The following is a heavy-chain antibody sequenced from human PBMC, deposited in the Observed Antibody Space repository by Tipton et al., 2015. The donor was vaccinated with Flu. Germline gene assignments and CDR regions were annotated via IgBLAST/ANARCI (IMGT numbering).Heavy chain of an antibody. CDR3: AAVAGNNNWFDP. D-gene: IGHD6-19*01. V-gene: IGHV4-38-2*01. CDR1: GYSISSGFY. J-gene: IGHJ5*02. Sequence: LRLSCAVSGYSISSGFYWAWIRQPPEKGLEWIGSINYSWNTHYNLSLRSRLTMSVDTSKNQFSLKLSAATAADTATDYCAAVAGNNNWFDPWGQGTLVTFSS. CDR2: INYSWNT.